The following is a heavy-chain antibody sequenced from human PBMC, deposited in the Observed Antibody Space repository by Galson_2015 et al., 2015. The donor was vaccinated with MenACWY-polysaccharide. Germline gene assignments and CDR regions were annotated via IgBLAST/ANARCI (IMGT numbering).Heavy chain of an antibody. CDR3: ARIIARKYTFADS. J-gene: IGHJ4*02. D-gene: IGHD2-21*01. CDR1: GYKFSSYD. V-gene: IGHV1-8*01. Sequence: SVKVSCKASGYKFSSYDINWVRQATGQGLEWMGWMNPNSGNTGYAQKFQGRVTMTSNSAMTTAYMELNSLRSEDTAVYYCARIIARKYTFADSWGQGTLVSVS. CDR2: MNPNSGNT.